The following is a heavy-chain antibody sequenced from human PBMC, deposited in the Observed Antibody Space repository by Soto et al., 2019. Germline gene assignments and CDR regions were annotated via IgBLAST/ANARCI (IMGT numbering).Heavy chain of an antibody. CDR1: GFSLSTSGVG. CDR3: AHGFTMVRGVIIDY. Sequence: SGPTLVKPTQTLTLTCTFSGFSLSTSGVGVGWIRQPPGKALEWLALIYWDDDKRYSPSLKSRLPITKDTSKNQVVLIMTNMDPVYTATYYWAHGFTMVRGVIIDYWGQGTLVTVSS. CDR2: IYWDDDK. D-gene: IGHD3-10*01. J-gene: IGHJ4*02. V-gene: IGHV2-5*02.